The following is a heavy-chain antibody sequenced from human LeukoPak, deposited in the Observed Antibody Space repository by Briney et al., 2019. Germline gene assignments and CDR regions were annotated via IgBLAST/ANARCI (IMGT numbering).Heavy chain of an antibody. CDR1: GYTFTSYY. CDR2: INPSGGST. V-gene: IGHV1-46*01. J-gene: IGHJ4*02. CDR3: AREGGHSYGSWSFDY. D-gene: IGHD5-18*01. Sequence: GASVKVSCKASGYTFTSYYMHWVRQAPGQGLEWMGIINPSGGSTSYAQKFQGRVTMTRDTSTSTVYMELSSLRSEDTAVYYCAREGGHSYGSWSFDYWGQGTLATVSS.